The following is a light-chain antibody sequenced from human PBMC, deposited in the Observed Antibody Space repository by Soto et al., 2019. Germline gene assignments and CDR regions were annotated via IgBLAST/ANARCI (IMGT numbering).Light chain of an antibody. J-gene: IGKJ2*02. Sequence: DIQMTQSPSTLSASVGDRVTITCRASQTISSWLTWYQQKPGKAPKFMIFKASTLETGVPSRFSGSGSGTEFTLTISSLQPDDFATYYCQQYNSFPCTFGQGTKLEIK. V-gene: IGKV1-5*03. CDR1: QTISSW. CDR2: KAS. CDR3: QQYNSFPCT.